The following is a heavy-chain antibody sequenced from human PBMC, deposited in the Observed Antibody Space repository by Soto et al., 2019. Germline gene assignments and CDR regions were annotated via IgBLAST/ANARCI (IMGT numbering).Heavy chain of an antibody. J-gene: IGHJ4*02. CDR3: ATEEWWRLEF. Sequence: EVQLVESGGGLVHPGGSLRLSCVASGLTFSRHYMTWVRQAPGKGLETVAKIKPDGGESYYVDSVRGRLTLSRDNAKNSLSLQMNSLRAEDTAVYYCATEEWWRLEFWGQGTLVTVSS. V-gene: IGHV3-7*01. CDR2: IKPDGGES. CDR1: GLTFSRHY. D-gene: IGHD2-21*02.